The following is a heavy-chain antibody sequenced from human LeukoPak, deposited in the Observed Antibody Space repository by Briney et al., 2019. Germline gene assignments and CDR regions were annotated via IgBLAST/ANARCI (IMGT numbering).Heavy chain of an antibody. J-gene: IGHJ5*01. D-gene: IGHD4-23*01. Sequence: GGSLRLSYAASGFTFSNYWMHWVRQAPGKGLVWVSRINSDGSGTTYADSVRGRFTISRDNAKNTLYLQVNSLRAEDTAVYYCARTEGTVAYDSWGQGTLVTVSS. CDR3: ARTEGTVAYDS. CDR2: INSDGSGT. CDR1: GFTFSNYW. V-gene: IGHV3-74*01.